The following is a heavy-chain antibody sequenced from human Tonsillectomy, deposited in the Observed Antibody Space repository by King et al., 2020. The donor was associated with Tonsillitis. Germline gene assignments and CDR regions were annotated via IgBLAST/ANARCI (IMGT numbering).Heavy chain of an antibody. J-gene: IGHJ5*02. Sequence: VQLVESGGGLVQPGGSLRLSCVASGFTFSSYAMSWVRQAPGKWLEWVSVISGNGGSTYYADSVKGRFTISRDMSKNTLLLQMNSLRVEDTAVYYCAKSSAEMTTVTRGWFDPWGQGTLVTVSS. D-gene: IGHD4-17*01. CDR3: AKSSAEMTTVTRGWFDP. CDR1: GFTFSSYA. V-gene: IGHV3-23*04. CDR2: ISGNGGST.